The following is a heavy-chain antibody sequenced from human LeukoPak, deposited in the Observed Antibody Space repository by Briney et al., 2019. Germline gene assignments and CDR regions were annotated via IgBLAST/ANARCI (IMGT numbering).Heavy chain of an antibody. CDR2: INHSGST. Sequence: PSETLSLTCAVYGGSFSGYYWSWIRQPPGKGLEWIGEINHSGSTNYNPSLKSRVTISVDTSKNQFSLKLSSVTAADTAVYYCAREDYDSPLDYWGQGTLVTVSS. V-gene: IGHV4-34*01. CDR3: AREDYDSPLDY. J-gene: IGHJ4*02. CDR1: GGSFSGYY. D-gene: IGHD3-22*01.